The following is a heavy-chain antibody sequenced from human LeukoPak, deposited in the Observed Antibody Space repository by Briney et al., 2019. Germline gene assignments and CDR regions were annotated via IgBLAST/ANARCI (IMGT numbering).Heavy chain of an antibody. Sequence: GGSLRLSCAASGFTFSNAWMSWVRQAPGKGLGWVGRIKSKTGGGTTDYAAPVKGRFTISRDDSKNTLYLQMNSLKTEDTAVYYCTTVTAGYWGQGTLVTVSS. CDR3: TTVTAGY. V-gene: IGHV3-15*01. D-gene: IGHD5-18*01. CDR1: GFTFSNAW. J-gene: IGHJ4*02. CDR2: IKSKTGGGTT.